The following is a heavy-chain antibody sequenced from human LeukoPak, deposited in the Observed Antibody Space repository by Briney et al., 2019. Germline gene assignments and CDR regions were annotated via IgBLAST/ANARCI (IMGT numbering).Heavy chain of an antibody. Sequence: SETLSLTCAVYGGSFSGYYWSWIRQPPGKGLEWIGEINHSGSTNYNPPLKSRVTISVDTAKNQFSLKLSCVTAADTAVYYCARDVRQLVRGGADYWGQGTLVTVSS. CDR1: GGSFSGYY. V-gene: IGHV4-34*01. CDR3: ARDVRQLVRGGADY. J-gene: IGHJ4*02. CDR2: INHSGST. D-gene: IGHD6-13*01.